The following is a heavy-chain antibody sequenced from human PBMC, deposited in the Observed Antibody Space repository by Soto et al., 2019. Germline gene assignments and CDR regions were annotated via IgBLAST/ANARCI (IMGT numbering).Heavy chain of an antibody. Sequence: SETLSLTCTVSGGSISTTTYYWAWIRQPPGKGLEWIGGIYYSGTTNYNPFLKSRVTLSLDKSKNQFSLKMNSVTAADTAVYYCARDIVVVPAARTYYYYGMDVWGQGTTVTVSS. D-gene: IGHD2-2*01. CDR1: GGSISTTTYY. CDR3: ARDIVVVPAARTYYYYGMDV. V-gene: IGHV4-61*05. J-gene: IGHJ6*02. CDR2: IYYSGTT.